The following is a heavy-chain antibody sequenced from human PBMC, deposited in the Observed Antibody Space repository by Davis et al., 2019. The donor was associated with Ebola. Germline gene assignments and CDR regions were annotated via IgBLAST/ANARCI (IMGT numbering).Heavy chain of an antibody. V-gene: IGHV1-8*01. Sequence: ASVKVSCKASGYTFTSYDINWVRQATGQGLEWMGWMNPNSGNTGYAQKFQGRVTMTRNTSINTAYMELNSLRFEDTAVYYCARRVGGWNKIDRWGQGTLVTVSS. CDR3: ARRVGGWNKIDR. CDR1: GYTFTSYD. D-gene: IGHD1/OR15-1a*01. CDR2: MNPNSGNT. J-gene: IGHJ5*02.